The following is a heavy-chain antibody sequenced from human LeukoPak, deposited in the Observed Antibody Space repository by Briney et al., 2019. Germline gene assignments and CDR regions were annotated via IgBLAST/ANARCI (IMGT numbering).Heavy chain of an antibody. D-gene: IGHD3-3*01. CDR2: ISGSGGYT. CDR1: GLTFSNYA. J-gene: IGHJ4*02. CDR3: AKDPYYDFWSSYYYFDY. V-gene: IGHV3-23*01. Sequence: GGSLRLSCAASGLTFSNYAMSWVRQAPGKGLEWVSGISGSGGYTYYADSVKGRFTISRDNSKNTLYLQMNSLRAEDTAIYYCAKDPYYDFWSSYYYFDYWGQGTLVTVSS.